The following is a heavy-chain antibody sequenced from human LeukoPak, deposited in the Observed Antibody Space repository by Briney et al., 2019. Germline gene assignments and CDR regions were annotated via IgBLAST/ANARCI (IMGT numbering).Heavy chain of an antibody. J-gene: IGHJ2*01. CDR3: ARHRGSCSGGSCPNWYFDL. CDR1: GFTFSNYG. V-gene: IGHV3-33*01. Sequence: GRSLRLSCAASGFTFSNYGMHWVRQTPGKGLEWVAIIWDDGSNKYHADSVKGRFTISRDNSKNTLYLQMNSLRAEDTAVYFCARHRGSCSGGSCPNWYFDLWGRGTLVTVSS. CDR2: IWDDGSNK. D-gene: IGHD2-15*01.